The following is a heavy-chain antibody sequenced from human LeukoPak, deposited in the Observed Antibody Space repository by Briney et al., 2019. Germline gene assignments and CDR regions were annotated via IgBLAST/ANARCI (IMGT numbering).Heavy chain of an antibody. D-gene: IGHD3-3*01. CDR2: IYHSGST. CDR3: AREGRSDFSSGWLDY. Sequence: PSETLSLTCTVSGGSISSYYWSWIRQPPGKGLEWIGSIYHSGSTYYNPSLKSRVTISVDTSKNQFSLKLSSVTAADTAVYYCAREGRSDFSSGWLDYWGQGTLVTVSS. J-gene: IGHJ4*02. CDR1: GGSISSYY. V-gene: IGHV4-38-2*02.